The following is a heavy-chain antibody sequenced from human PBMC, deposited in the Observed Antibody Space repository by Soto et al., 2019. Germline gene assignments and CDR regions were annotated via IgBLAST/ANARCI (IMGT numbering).Heavy chain of an antibody. CDR2: IYWDDEK. V-gene: IGHV2-5*02. Sequence: QITLKESGPTLVKRTQTLTLTCTFSGFSLSDNGVGVGWIRQPPGKALEWLALIYWDDEKIYSPSLKTRLTITTDTSKNQVLLTMTNMDPLDTATYYCAHRLTLDAFDIWGQGTMVTVSS. J-gene: IGHJ3*02. D-gene: IGHD3-3*01. CDR3: AHRLTLDAFDI. CDR1: GFSLSDNGVG.